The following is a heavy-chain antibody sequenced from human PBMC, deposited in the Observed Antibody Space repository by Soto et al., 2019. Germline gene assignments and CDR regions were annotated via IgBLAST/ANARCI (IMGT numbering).Heavy chain of an antibody. J-gene: IGHJ6*02. CDR3: TRDRSSFMRGRIRGPYGGLDV. CDR2: INSVASYV. V-gene: IGHV3-21*01. D-gene: IGHD3-10*01. Sequence: ESGGGLVKPGGSLRVSCAASRFAFSSYSIHWVRQAPMKGLEWVASINSVASYVYYADSVEGRFTISRDNAKNSVYLQMNSLRAEDTAVYYCTRDRSSFMRGRIRGPYGGLDVWGQGTTVLVS. CDR1: RFAFSSYS.